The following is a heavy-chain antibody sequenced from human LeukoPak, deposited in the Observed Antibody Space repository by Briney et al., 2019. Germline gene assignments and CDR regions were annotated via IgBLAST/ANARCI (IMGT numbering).Heavy chain of an antibody. V-gene: IGHV3-23*01. CDR3: AREQLLWFGELIYYFDY. J-gene: IGHJ4*02. Sequence: GGSLRLSCAASGFTFSSYAMSWVRQAPGKGLEWVSAISGSGGSTYYADSVKGRFTISRDNAKNSLYLQMNSLRAEDTAVYYCAREQLLWFGELIYYFDYWGQGTLVTVSS. CDR1: GFTFSSYA. D-gene: IGHD3-10*01. CDR2: ISGSGGST.